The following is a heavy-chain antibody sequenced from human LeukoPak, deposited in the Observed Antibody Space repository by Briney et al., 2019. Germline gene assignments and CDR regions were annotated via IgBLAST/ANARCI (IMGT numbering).Heavy chain of an antibody. J-gene: IGHJ4*02. CDR3: ARPAGYYYGSGSYYPLRYYFDY. V-gene: IGHV1-18*01. D-gene: IGHD3-10*01. Sequence: ASVKVSCKASGYTFTSYGISWVRQAPGQGLEWMGWISAYNGNTKYAQKLQGRVTMTTDTSTSTAYMELRSLRSDDTAVYYCARPAGYYYGSGSYYPLRYYFDYWGQGTLVTVSS. CDR1: GYTFTSYG. CDR2: ISAYNGNT.